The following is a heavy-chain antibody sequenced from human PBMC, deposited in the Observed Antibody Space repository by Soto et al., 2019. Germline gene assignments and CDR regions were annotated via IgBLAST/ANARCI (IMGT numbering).Heavy chain of an antibody. J-gene: IGHJ5*02. CDR1: GFTFSSYA. CDR3: AKDPKAGYSSSWVLRWFDP. Sequence: GGSLRLSCAASGFTFSSYAMSWVRQAPGKGLEWVSAISGSGGSTYYADSVKGRFTISRDNSKNTLYLQMNSLRAEDTAVYYCAKDPKAGYSSSWVLRWFDPWGQGTLVTVSS. V-gene: IGHV3-23*01. CDR2: ISGSGGST. D-gene: IGHD6-13*01.